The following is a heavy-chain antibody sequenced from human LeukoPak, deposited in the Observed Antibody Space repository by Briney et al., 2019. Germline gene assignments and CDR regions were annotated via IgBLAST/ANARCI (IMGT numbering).Heavy chain of an antibody. V-gene: IGHV3-9*01. CDR2: ISWNSGSI. Sequence: GRSLRLSCAASGFTFDDFAMHWVRQAPGKGLEWVSGISWNSGSIGYADSVKGRFTISRDNAKNSLYLQMNSLRAEDTALYYCAKDSQNYYGSGGDYYFDYWGQGTLVTVSS. J-gene: IGHJ4*02. CDR3: AKDSQNYYGSGGDYYFDY. D-gene: IGHD3-10*01. CDR1: GFTFDDFA.